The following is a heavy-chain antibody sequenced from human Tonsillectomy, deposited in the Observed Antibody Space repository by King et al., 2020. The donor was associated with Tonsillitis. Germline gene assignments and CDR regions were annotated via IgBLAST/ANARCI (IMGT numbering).Heavy chain of an antibody. V-gene: IGHV4-34*01. J-gene: IGHJ4*02. Sequence: VQLQQWGAGLLKPSETLSLTCAVYGGSFSGYYWSWIRQPPGKGLEWIGEINHSGSTNYNPSLKSRVTISVDTSKNQFSLKLSSVTAAETAVYYCASVGYSGSYLPFDYWGQXXPVTVSS. CDR2: INHSGST. D-gene: IGHD1-26*01. CDR3: ASVGYSGSYLPFDY. CDR1: GGSFSGYY.